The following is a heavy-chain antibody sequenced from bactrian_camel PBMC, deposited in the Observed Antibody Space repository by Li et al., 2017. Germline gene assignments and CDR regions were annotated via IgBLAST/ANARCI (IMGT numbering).Heavy chain of an antibody. Sequence: VQLVESGGGLVQPGGSLRLSCAASGFTFSNNDMSWVRQAPGKGLEWVSFISRGGDSTAYADSVKGRFTISRDNAKNMLFLQMNSLKSEDTALYYCAKGVERGPYGGMSWNDDFGYWGQGTQVTVS. D-gene: IGHD6*01. CDR2: ISRGGDST. CDR1: GFTFSNND. CDR3: AKGVERGPYGGMSWNDDFGY. V-gene: IGHV3S40*01. J-gene: IGHJ6*01.